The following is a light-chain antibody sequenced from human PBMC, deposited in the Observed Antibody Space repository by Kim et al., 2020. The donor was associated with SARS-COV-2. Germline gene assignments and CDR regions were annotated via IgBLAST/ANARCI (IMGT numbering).Light chain of an antibody. J-gene: IGKJ2*01. CDR2: AAS. CDR1: QGIGIF. CDR3: LQHNSYPYT. Sequence: SASVGDTVTINCRASQGIGIFLAWFQQKPGKVPKRLIYAASSLQVGVPSRFSGSGSGAEFTLTISSLQPEDFATYYCLQHNSYPYTFGQGTKLEI. V-gene: IGKV1-17*03.